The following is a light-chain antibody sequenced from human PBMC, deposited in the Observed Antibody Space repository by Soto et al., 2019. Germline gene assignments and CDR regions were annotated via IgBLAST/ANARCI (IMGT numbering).Light chain of an antibody. CDR3: QHRSNWPIFT. J-gene: IGKJ3*01. CDR2: DAS. V-gene: IGKV3-11*01. Sequence: EIVLTQSPATLSLSPGERAALTCRASQSVSSYLAWYQQKPGQAPRLLIYDASNRATGIPARFSGSGSGTDFTLTISSLEPEDFAVYYCQHRSNWPIFTFGPGTKLDIK. CDR1: QSVSSY.